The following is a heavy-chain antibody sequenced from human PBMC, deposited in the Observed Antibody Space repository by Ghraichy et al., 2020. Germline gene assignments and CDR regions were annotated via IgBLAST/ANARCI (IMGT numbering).Heavy chain of an antibody. D-gene: IGHD3-22*01. CDR2: IYHSGST. V-gene: IGHV4-4*02. Sequence: SETLSLTCVVTGGSIGSSNGWGWVRPPPGKGLEWIGEIYHSGSTKYNPSLKSRVTLSVDKSKNQFSLKLSSVTAADTAVYYCARGPTYYDSSGLKYGMDVWGQGTTVTVSS. CDR1: GGSIGSSNG. CDR3: ARGPTYYDSSGLKYGMDV. J-gene: IGHJ6*02.